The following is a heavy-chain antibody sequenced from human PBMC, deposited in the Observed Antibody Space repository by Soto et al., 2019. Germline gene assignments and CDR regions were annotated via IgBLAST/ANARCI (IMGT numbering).Heavy chain of an antibody. CDR3: ARHGSGSWDKDYYYYYGMDV. CDR2: IIPIFGTA. J-gene: IGHJ6*02. Sequence: KVSCKASGGTFSSYAISWVRQAPGQGLEWMGGIIPIFGTANYAQKFQGRVTITADESTSTAYMELSSLRSEDTAVYYCARHGSGSWDKDYYYYYGMDVWGQGTTVTVSS. D-gene: IGHD3-10*01. CDR1: GGTFSSYA. V-gene: IGHV1-69*01.